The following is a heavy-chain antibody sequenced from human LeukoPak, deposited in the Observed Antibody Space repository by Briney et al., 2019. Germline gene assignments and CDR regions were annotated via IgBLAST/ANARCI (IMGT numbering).Heavy chain of an antibody. CDR3: ARQSSGGYYFDY. CDR1: GYTFTDYY. CDR2: VNLNSGGT. D-gene: IGHD6-19*01. V-gene: IGHV1-2*02. J-gene: IGHJ4*02. Sequence: ASVKVSCKASGYTFTDYYMYWVRQAPGQGPEWMGWVNLNSGGTQYVQKFQGRVTMTRDTSISTAYLQWSSLKASDTAMYYCARQSSGGYYFDYWGQGTLVTVSS.